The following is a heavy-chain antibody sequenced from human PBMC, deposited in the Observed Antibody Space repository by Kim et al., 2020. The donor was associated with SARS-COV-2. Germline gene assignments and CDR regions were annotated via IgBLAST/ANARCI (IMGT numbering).Heavy chain of an antibody. V-gene: IGHV3-23*01. Sequence: GGSLRLSCAASGFTFSSYAMSWVRQAPGKGLEWVSAISGSGGSTYYADSVKGRFTISRDNSKNTLYLQMNSLRAEDTAVYYCAKIPLGSGSYYDYYYGMDVWGQGTTVTVSS. J-gene: IGHJ6*02. CDR3: AKIPLGSGSYYDYYYGMDV. D-gene: IGHD3-10*01. CDR1: GFTFSSYA. CDR2: ISGSGGST.